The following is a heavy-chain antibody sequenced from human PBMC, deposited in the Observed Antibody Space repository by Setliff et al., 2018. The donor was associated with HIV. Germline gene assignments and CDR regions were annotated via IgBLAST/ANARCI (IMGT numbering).Heavy chain of an antibody. CDR2: IRYDESDK. D-gene: IGHD6-13*01. Sequence: PGGSLRLSCAASGFTFSNSGMHWVRQAPGKGLEWVTFIRYDESDKDYADSVKGRFTISRDNSKNTLYLQMNRLRSEDTAVYYCAKNLYRSGWSPLDYWGQGTLVTVSS. J-gene: IGHJ4*02. CDR1: GFTFSNSG. V-gene: IGHV3-30*02. CDR3: AKNLYRSGWSPLDY.